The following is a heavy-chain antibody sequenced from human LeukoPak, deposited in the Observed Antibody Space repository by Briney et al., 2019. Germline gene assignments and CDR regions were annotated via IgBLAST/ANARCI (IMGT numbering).Heavy chain of an antibody. D-gene: IGHD3-10*01. CDR2: ISSSTSYI. J-gene: IGHJ4*02. CDR3: ARITLIRGVIKREIDY. Sequence: GGSLRLSCAASGFTLSSYSMSWVRQAPGKGLEWVSSISSSTSYIYYADSVKGRFTISRDNAKSSLYLQMNSLRAEDTAVYYCARITLIRGVIKREIDYWGQGTLVTVSS. CDR1: GFTLSSYS. V-gene: IGHV3-21*01.